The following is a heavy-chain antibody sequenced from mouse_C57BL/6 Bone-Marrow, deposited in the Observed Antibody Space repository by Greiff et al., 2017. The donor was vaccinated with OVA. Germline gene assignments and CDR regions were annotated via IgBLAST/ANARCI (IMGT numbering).Heavy chain of an antibody. CDR1: GYTFTSYG. J-gene: IGHJ3*01. CDR3: ATYYSNYEAY. D-gene: IGHD2-5*01. V-gene: IGHV1-81*01. CDR2: IYPRSGNT. Sequence: QVHVKQSGAELARPGASVKLSCKASGYTFTSYGISWVKQRTGQGLEWIGEIYPRSGNTYYNEKFKGKATLTADKSSSTAYMELRSLTSEDSAVYFCATYYSNYEAYWGQGTLVTVSA.